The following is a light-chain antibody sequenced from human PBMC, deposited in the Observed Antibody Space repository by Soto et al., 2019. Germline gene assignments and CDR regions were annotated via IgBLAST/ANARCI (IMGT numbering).Light chain of an antibody. CDR2: DAS. J-gene: IGKJ4*01. Sequence: DIVLTQSPATVSWAAGERATRSCRASQSVSSYLAWYQLKPVQAPRLLIYDASTRPTGIPARFSGSGSAPDFTLTISRLEPEDFAVYFCQLRSFTVGGVTQVEIK. CDR1: QSVSSY. V-gene: IGKV3-11*01. CDR3: QLRSFT.